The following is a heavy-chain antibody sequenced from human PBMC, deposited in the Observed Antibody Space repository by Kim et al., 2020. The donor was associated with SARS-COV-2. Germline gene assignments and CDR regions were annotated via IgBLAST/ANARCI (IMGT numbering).Heavy chain of an antibody. D-gene: IGHD3-10*01. J-gene: IGHJ4*01. V-gene: IGHV3-9*01. Sequence: GGSLRLSCVASGFSFGRKGMHWVRQAPGKGLEWVSGIGWNGGMRDYADSVKGRFIISRDNARNSLFLQLNSLGAEDTGLYYCAKGSQFGINFNGFVDY. CDR1: GFSFGRKG. CDR2: IGWNGGMR. CDR3: AKGSQFGINFNGFVDY.